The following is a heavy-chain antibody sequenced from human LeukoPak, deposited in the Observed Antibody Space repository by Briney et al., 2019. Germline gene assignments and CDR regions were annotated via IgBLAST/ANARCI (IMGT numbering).Heavy chain of an antibody. D-gene: IGHD5-18*01. CDR1: GFTFSSYG. V-gene: IGHV3-48*04. J-gene: IGHJ6*03. CDR2: ISSSGSTI. Sequence: GGSLRLSCAASGFTFSSYGMHWVRQAPGKGLEWVSYISSSGSTIYYEDSVKGRFTISRDNAKNSLYLQMNSLRADDTALYYCARVRRDTAMVNYMDVWGKGTTVTISS. CDR3: ARVRRDTAMVNYMDV.